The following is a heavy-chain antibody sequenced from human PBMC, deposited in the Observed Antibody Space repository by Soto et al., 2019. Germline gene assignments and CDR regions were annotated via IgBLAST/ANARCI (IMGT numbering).Heavy chain of an antibody. D-gene: IGHD2-2*01. CDR3: GRAVGAGNYAHIDN. V-gene: IGHV3-11*01. CDR1: GFSFSNHY. J-gene: IGHJ4*02. Sequence: GGSLRLSCAASGFSFSNHYMSWIRQSPERGLEWLAYISSRSHTIFYEDSVKGRFTISRDDAKNSLYLQMNSLRAEDTAVYYCGRAVGAGNYAHIDNWGQGTPVTVSS. CDR2: ISSRSHTI.